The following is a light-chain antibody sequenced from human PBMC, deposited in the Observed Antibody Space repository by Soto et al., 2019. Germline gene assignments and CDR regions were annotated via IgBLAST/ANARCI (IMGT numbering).Light chain of an antibody. CDR2: GAS. CDR1: QLFSSN. J-gene: IGKJ5*01. V-gene: IGKV3-20*01. CDR3: QQYGSSPIT. Sequence: EIVMMQSPATLSVSPGESVTLSCRASQLFSSNLAWYQHKPGQAPRLLTYGASSRATGIPDRFSGSGSGTDFTLTISRLEPEDFAVYYCQQYGSSPITFGQGTRLEIK.